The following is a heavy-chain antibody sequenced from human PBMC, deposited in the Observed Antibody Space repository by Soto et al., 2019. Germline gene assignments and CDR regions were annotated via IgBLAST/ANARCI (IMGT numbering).Heavy chain of an antibody. CDR3: AREVGSGWYNDAFDI. D-gene: IGHD6-19*01. V-gene: IGHV1-18*01. J-gene: IGHJ3*02. CDR2: ISAYNGNT. CDR1: GYTFTSYG. Sequence: ASVKVSGKASGYTFTSYGISWVRQAPGQGLEWMGWISAYNGNTNYAQKLQGRVTMTTDTSTSTAYMELRSLRSDDTAVYYCAREVGSGWYNDAFDIWGQGTMVTVSS.